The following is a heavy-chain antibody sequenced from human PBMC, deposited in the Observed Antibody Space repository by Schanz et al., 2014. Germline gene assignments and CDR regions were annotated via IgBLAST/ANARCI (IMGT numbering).Heavy chain of an antibody. Sequence: QVQLVQSGAEVKKPGSSVKVSCKASGGTFSNYNIYWVRQAPGQGLEWLGRIIPVLDRRHAAKTFQDRVTLTTDTSTSTAYMELRSLRSDDTAVYYCARNIIATARAYDIWGQGTMVTVSS. J-gene: IGHJ3*02. CDR1: GGTFSNYN. V-gene: IGHV1-69*02. CDR3: ARNIIATARAYDI. CDR2: IIPVLDRR. D-gene: IGHD6-13*01.